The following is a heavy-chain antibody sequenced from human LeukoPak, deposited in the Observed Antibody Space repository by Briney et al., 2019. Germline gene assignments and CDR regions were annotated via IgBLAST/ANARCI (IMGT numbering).Heavy chain of an antibody. CDR1: GFTFSSYG. CDR3: AKDGLGSGSYSDY. D-gene: IGHD1-26*01. V-gene: IGHV3-30*02. Sequence: GGSLRLSCAASGFTFSSYGMHWVRQAPGKGLEWVAFIRYDGSNKYYADSVKGRFTISRDNSKNTVYLQMHSLRAEDTAVYYCAKDGLGSGSYSDYWGQGTLVTVSS. J-gene: IGHJ4*02. CDR2: IRYDGSNK.